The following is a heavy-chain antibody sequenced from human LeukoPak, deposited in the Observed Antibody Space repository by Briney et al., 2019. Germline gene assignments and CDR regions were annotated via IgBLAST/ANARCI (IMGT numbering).Heavy chain of an antibody. V-gene: IGHV4-39*07. CDR1: GDSISSNPYY. CDR2: IYYTGST. Sequence: SETLSLTCTVSGDSISSNPYYWGWIRQPPGKGLEWIGSIYYTGSTSYTPSLKSRVTMSVDTSKNQFSLKMSSVTAADAAVYYCAREGFGESPYFDYWGQGTLVTVSS. CDR3: AREGFGESPYFDY. D-gene: IGHD3-10*01. J-gene: IGHJ4*02.